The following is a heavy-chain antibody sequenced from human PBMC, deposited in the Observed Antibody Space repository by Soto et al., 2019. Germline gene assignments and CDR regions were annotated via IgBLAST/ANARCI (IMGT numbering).Heavy chain of an antibody. J-gene: IGHJ5*02. CDR1: GFTFGAYS. Sequence: GGSLRLSCAASGFTFGAYSMSWVRQAPGKALEWVSSISQSTEYTHYASSVRGRFTISRDDSRNTLYLQMNSLRADDTAVYYCAKDDVQGDGLWLVGTWGQGSVVTVSS. D-gene: IGHD2-21*02. CDR3: AKDDVQGDGLWLVGT. V-gene: IGHV3-23*01. CDR2: ISQSTEYT.